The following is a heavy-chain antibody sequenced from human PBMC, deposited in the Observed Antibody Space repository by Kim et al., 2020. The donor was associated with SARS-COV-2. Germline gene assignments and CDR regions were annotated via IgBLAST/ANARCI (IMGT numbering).Heavy chain of an antibody. CDR2: IRSKAYGGTT. Sequence: GGSLRLSCTASGFTFGDYAMSWVRQAPGKGLEWVGFIRSKAYGGTTEYAASVKGRFTISRDDSKSIAYLQMNSLKTEDTAVYYCTRSGVVNYYDSPNYYGMDVWGQGTTVTVSS. J-gene: IGHJ6*02. CDR3: TRSGVVNYYDSPNYYGMDV. CDR1: GFTFGDYA. V-gene: IGHV3-49*04. D-gene: IGHD3-22*01.